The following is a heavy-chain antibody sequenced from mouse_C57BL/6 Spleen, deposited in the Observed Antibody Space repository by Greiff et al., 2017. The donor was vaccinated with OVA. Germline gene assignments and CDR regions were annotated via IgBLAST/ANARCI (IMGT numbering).Heavy chain of an antibody. V-gene: IGHV1-78*01. CDR1: GYTFTDHT. CDR3: ARGYYGSSPNWYFDV. CDR2: IYPRAGST. J-gene: IGHJ1*03. Sequence: LQESDAELVKPGASVKISCKVSGYTFTDHTIHWMKQRPEQGLEWIGYIYPRAGSTTYNEKFKGKATLTADKSSSTAYMQLNSLTSEDSAVYFCARGYYGSSPNWYFDVWGTGTTVTVSS. D-gene: IGHD1-1*01.